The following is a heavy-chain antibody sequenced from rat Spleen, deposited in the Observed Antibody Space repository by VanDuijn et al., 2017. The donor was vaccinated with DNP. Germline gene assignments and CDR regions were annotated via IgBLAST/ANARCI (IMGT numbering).Heavy chain of an antibody. CDR2: IGSPAYAP. CDR3: TRHGEVHLRYAMDA. V-gene: IGHV5S11*01. Sequence: EVQLVESGGGLVQPGRSLKLSCAASGFTFSAYYVAWVRQAPAKGLEWVAYIGSPAYAPYYGDSVEGRFIISRDNAKSTLYLQMDSLRSEETATYYCTRHGEVHLRYAMDAWGQGTSVTVSS. CDR1: GFTFSAYY. D-gene: IGHD1-5*01. J-gene: IGHJ4*01.